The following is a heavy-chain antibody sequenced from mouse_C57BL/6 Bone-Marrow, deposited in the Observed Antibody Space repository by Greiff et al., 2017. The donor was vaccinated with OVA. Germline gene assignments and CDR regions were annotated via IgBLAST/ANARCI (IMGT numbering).Heavy chain of an antibody. CDR1: GFTFSDYY. CDR3: ARDPPHYGSSYWYFDV. V-gene: IGHV5-16*01. J-gene: IGHJ1*03. D-gene: IGHD1-1*01. Sequence: EVQLVESEGGLVQPGSSMKLSCTASGFTFSDYYMAWVRQVPEKGLEWVANINYDGSSTYYLDSLKSRFIISRDNAKNILYLQMSSLKSEDTATYYCARDPPHYGSSYWYFDVWGTGTTVTVSS. CDR2: INYDGSST.